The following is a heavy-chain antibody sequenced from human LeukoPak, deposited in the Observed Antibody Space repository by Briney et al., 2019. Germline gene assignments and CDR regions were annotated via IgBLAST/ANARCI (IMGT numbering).Heavy chain of an antibody. CDR2: TSGSGGST. D-gene: IGHD1-26*01. CDR1: GFTFSSYA. V-gene: IGHV3-23*01. Sequence: PGGSLRLSCAASGFTFSSYAMSWVRQAPGKGLEWVSGTSGSGGSTYYAGSVKGRFTISRDNAKNSLYLQMNSLRAEDTAVYYCARDPRYYHPFDYWGQGTLVTVSS. J-gene: IGHJ4*02. CDR3: ARDPRYYHPFDY.